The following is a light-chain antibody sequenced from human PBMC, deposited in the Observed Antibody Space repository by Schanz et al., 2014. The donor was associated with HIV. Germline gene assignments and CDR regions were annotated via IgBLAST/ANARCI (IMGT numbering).Light chain of an antibody. CDR3: AAWDDSLNGWV. V-gene: IGLV1-44*01. CDR1: TSNIGRYT. CDR2: SNS. J-gene: IGLJ3*02. Sequence: QSVLTQPPSVSGTPGQRVTISCSGSTSNIGRYTVNWYQHLPGTAPKFLIYSNSQRPSGVPDRFSGSGSGASASLAISGLQSEDEADYHCAAWDDSLNGWVFRGGTKLTVL.